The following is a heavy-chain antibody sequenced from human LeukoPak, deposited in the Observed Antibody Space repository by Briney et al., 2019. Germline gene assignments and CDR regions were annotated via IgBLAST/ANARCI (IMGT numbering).Heavy chain of an antibody. CDR2: ISGSGDST. CDR1: GFTFSSYA. CDR3: ARDREDYGWYFDY. D-gene: IGHD3-16*01. V-gene: IGHV3-23*01. J-gene: IGHJ4*02. Sequence: PGGSLRLSCAASGFTFSSYAMSWVRQAPGKGLEWVSGISGSGDSTYYADSVKGRFTISRDNSKNTLHLQMNSLRAEDTAVYYCARDREDYGWYFDYWGQGTLVTVSS.